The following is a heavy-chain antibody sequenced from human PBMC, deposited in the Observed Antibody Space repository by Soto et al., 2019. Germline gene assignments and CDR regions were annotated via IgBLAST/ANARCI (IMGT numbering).Heavy chain of an antibody. CDR2: ISDSGST. Sequence: GVSLRLSCTASGFTFSTDSMSWVRQAPGKGLEWVSTISDSGSTYYADSVKGRFTISRDNSKNTLYLEMNSLRAEDTAVYYCAKDKGGRYCSRTSCLYSFDYWGQGTLVTVSS. J-gene: IGHJ4*02. CDR1: GFTFSTDS. CDR3: AKDKGGRYCSRTSCLYSFDY. D-gene: IGHD2-2*01. V-gene: IGHV3-23*01.